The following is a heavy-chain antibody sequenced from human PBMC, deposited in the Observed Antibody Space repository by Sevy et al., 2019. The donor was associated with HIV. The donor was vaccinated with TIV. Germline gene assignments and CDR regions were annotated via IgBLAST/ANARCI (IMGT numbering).Heavy chain of an antibody. J-gene: IGHJ6*03. V-gene: IGHV3-72*01. CDR3: ARDLYCTITSCYYYMDV. Sequence: GGSLRLSCAASGFTFSDHYMDWVRQAPGKGLEWVGRVKNRVNSYSTEYAASVKGRFTISRDDSKNSLYLQMNSLGSEDTAAYFCARDLYCTITSCYYYMDVWGKGTTVTVSS. D-gene: IGHD2-2*01. CDR1: GFTFSDHY. CDR2: VKNRVNSYST.